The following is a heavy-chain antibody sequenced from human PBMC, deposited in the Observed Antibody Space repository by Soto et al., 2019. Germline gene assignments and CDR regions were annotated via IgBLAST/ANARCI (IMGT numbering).Heavy chain of an antibody. CDR1: GFTFSSYG. J-gene: IGHJ4*02. CDR3: AKANDYYYGSGSYYNPDEYYFDY. D-gene: IGHD3-10*01. Sequence: PGGSLRLSCAASGFTFSSYGMHWVRQAPGKGLEWVAVISYDGSNKYYADSVKGRFTISRDNSKNTLYLQMNSLRAEDTAVYYCAKANDYYYGSGSYYNPDEYYFDYWGQGTLVTVSS. CDR2: ISYDGSNK. V-gene: IGHV3-30*18.